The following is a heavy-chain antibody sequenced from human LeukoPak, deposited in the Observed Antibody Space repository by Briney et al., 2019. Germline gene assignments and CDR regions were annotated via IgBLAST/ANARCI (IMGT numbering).Heavy chain of an antibody. V-gene: IGHV4-4*07. CDR1: GGSINSYY. J-gene: IGHJ4*02. CDR3: ARGGKATVVTM. Sequence: SETLSLTCTVSGGSINSYYWSWIRQPAGKGLEWIGRIYSSGSTNYNPSLKSRVSMSVDTSKNQFSLKLTSVTAADTAVYHCARGGKATVVTMWGQGILVTVSS. CDR2: IYSSGST. D-gene: IGHD4-23*01.